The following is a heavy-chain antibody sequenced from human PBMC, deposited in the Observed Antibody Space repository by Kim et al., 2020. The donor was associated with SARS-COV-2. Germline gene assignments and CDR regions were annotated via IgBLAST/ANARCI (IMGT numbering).Heavy chain of an antibody. CDR2: INHSGVA. CDR3: ARGPGTYFYGSGSYNY. J-gene: IGHJ4*02. D-gene: IGHD3-10*01. CDR1: GGSFSGYY. Sequence: SETLSLTCAVYGGSFSGYYWSWIRQPPGKGLEWIGDINHSGVANYNPSLKSRVTISIDTSKNQFSLMLRSVTAADTAMYYCARGPGTYFYGSGSYNYWGQGALVTVSS. V-gene: IGHV4-34*01.